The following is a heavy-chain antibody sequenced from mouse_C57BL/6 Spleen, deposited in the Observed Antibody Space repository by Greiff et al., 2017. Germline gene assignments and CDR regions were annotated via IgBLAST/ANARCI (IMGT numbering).Heavy chain of an antibody. V-gene: IGHV3-6*01. CDR2: ISYDGSN. J-gene: IGHJ1*03. CDR1: GYSITSGYY. D-gene: IGHD1-2*01. Sequence: EVKLVESGPGLVKPSQSLSLTCSVTGYSITSGYYWNWIRQFPGNKLEWMGYISYDGSNNYNPSLKNRISITRDTSKNQFFLKLNSVTTEDTATYYCARATLRDWYFDVWGTGTTVTVSS. CDR3: ARATLRDWYFDV.